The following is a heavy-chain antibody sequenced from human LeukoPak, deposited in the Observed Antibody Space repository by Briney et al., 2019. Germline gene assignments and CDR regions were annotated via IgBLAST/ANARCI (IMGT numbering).Heavy chain of an antibody. V-gene: IGHV4-61*02. Sequence: PSETLSLTCTVSGGSISSSSYYWSWIRQPAGKGLEWIGRIYTSGSTNYNPSLKSRVTMSVDTSKNQFSLKLSSVTAADTAVYYCARDDSSSWYIGAFDIWGQGTMVTVSS. J-gene: IGHJ3*02. D-gene: IGHD6-13*01. CDR2: IYTSGST. CDR3: ARDDSSSWYIGAFDI. CDR1: GGSISSSSYY.